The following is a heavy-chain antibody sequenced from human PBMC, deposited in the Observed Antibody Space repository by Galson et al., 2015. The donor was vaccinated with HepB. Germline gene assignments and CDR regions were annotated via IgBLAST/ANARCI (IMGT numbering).Heavy chain of an antibody. CDR1: GFTFSSYA. CDR2: ISGSGGST. D-gene: IGHD6-19*01. CDR3: AKELWLPERDY. Sequence: SLRLSCAASGFTFSSYAMNWVRQAPGKGLEWVSTISGSGGSTYYADSVKGRFTVSRDNSKNTLYLQMNSLRAEDTAVYYCAKELWLPERDYWGQGTLVTVSS. V-gene: IGHV3-23*01. J-gene: IGHJ4*02.